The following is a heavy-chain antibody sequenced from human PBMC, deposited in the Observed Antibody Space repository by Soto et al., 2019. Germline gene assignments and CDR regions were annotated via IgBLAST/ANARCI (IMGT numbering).Heavy chain of an antibody. CDR2: IIPIFGTA. Sequence: GASVKVSCKASGGTFSSYAISWVRQAPGQGLEWMGGIIPIFGTANYAQKFQGRVTITADKSTSTAYMELSSLRSEDTAVYYCARGDRSSLSGYYGMDVWGQGTTVTVSS. D-gene: IGHD2-21*02. CDR1: GGTFSSYA. J-gene: IGHJ6*02. V-gene: IGHV1-69*06. CDR3: ARGDRSSLSGYYGMDV.